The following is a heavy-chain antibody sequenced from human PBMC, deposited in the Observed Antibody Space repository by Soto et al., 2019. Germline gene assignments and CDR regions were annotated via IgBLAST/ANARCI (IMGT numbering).Heavy chain of an antibody. V-gene: IGHV3-23*01. Sequence: SLRLSWPSSSFTFSSHAMSWVRHAPCKVLGWVSAISGSGGSTYYADSVKGRFTISRDNSKNTLYLQMNSLRAEDTAVYYCAKDLRITMIVVVTGFDYWGQGTLVTVSS. CDR2: ISGSGGST. CDR1: SFTFSSHA. D-gene: IGHD3-22*01. CDR3: AKDLRITMIVVVTGFDY. J-gene: IGHJ4*02.